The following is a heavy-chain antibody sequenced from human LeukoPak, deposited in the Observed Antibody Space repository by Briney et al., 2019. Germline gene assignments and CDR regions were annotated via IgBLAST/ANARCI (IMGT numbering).Heavy chain of an antibody. CDR2: INHSGST. V-gene: IGHV4-34*01. CDR3: AANSADYNTLGSSYKV. J-gene: IGHJ4*02. D-gene: IGHD3-10*01. Sequence: SETLSLTCAVYGGSFSGYYWSWIRQPPGKGLEWIGEINHSGSTNYNPSLKSRVTISLDTSKNHFSLKLNSVTAADTAVYYCAANSADYNTLGSSYKVWGQGTLVTVSS. CDR1: GGSFSGYY.